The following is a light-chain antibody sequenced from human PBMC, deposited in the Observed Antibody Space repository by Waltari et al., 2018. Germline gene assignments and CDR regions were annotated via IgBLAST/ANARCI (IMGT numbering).Light chain of an antibody. Sequence: IVMKQSPATLSVSPGESATLSCRASQSVSSNFAWYQLKPGQAPRLLIYDASSRSTGIRARFSVSGSGTEFTLTISSLQSEDSALYYCQQYSNWPPEVTFGPGTKVDIK. V-gene: IGKV3-15*01. CDR2: DAS. CDR1: QSVSSN. J-gene: IGKJ3*01. CDR3: QQYSNWPPEVT.